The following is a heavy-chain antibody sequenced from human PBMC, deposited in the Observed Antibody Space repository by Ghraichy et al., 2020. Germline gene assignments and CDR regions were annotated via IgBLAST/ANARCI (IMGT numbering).Heavy chain of an antibody. CDR3: TRAHGISNWFDP. J-gene: IGHJ5*02. CDR2: IRSKANSYAT. CDR1: GFTFSGSA. V-gene: IGHV3-73*01. D-gene: IGHD1-14*01. Sequence: GESLNISCAASGFTFSGSAMHWVRQASGKGLEWVGRIRSKANSYATAYAASVKGRFTISRDDSKNTAYLQMNSLKTEDTAVYYCTRAHGISNWFDPWGQGTLVTVSS.